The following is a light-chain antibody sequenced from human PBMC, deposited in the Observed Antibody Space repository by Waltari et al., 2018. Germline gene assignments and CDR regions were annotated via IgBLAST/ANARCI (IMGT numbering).Light chain of an antibody. J-gene: IGLJ2*01. V-gene: IGLV2-8*01. CDR2: EVS. CDR3: SSYVGSSNLR. CDR1: SSDVGGYSF. Sequence: QSALTQPPSASGSPGQSVTISCTGTSSDVGGYSFVSWYQQHPAKAPKLMIYEVSTRPSGIPVRGSGSKAGNTAYRTVSGLQAEDEADYCCSSYVGSSNLRFGGGTKLTVL.